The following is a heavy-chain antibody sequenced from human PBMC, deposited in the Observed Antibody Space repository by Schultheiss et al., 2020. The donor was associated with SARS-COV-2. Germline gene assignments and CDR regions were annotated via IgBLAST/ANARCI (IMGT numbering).Heavy chain of an antibody. J-gene: IGHJ4*02. CDR1: GGSISSYY. V-gene: IGHV4-59*12. D-gene: IGHD4-23*01. CDR3: ARVSSTVAFDY. CDR2: IYYSGST. Sequence: SETLSLTCAVYGGSISSYYWSWIRQPPGKGLEWIGYIYYSGSTNYNPSLKSRVTISVDTSKNQFSLKLSSVTAADTAVYYCARVSSTVAFDYWGQGTLVTVSS.